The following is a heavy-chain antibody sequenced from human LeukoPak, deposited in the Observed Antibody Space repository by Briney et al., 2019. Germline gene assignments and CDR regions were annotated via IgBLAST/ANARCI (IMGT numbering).Heavy chain of an antibody. CDR2: INHSGST. CDR1: GGSFSGYY. CDR3: ARANGGAD. D-gene: IGHD2-8*01. J-gene: IGHJ2*01. Sequence: SETLSLTCAVYGGSFSGYYWSWIRQPPGKGLEWIGEINHSGSTNYNPSLKSRVAISVDTSKNQFSLKLSSVTAADTAVYYCARANGGADWGRGTLVTVSS. V-gene: IGHV4-34*01.